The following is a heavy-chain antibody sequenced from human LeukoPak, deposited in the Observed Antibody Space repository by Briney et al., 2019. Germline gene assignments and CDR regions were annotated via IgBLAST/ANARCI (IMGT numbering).Heavy chain of an antibody. CDR3: ARKTTTGPTKAAFDI. D-gene: IGHD4-17*01. V-gene: IGHV4-61*01. J-gene: IGHJ3*02. CDR2: IYYSGST. CDR1: GGSVSSGSYY. Sequence: SKTLSLTCTVSGGSVSSGSYYWSWIRQPPGKGPEWIGYIYYSGSTNYNPSLKSRVTISVDTSKNQFSLKLSSVTAVDTAVYYCARKTTTGPTKAAFDIWGQGTMLTVSS.